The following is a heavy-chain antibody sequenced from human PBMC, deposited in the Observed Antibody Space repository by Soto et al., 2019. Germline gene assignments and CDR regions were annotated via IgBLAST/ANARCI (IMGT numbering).Heavy chain of an antibody. CDR3: EVTSGY. Sequence: ASVKVSCKTSGHTFTDYDINWVRQATGQGLEWMGWVSPDFGNAGYAQKFQGRVTMTTNTSTSTAYMELTSLTSEDTAVYYCEVTSGYWGQGTTVTVPS. CDR2: VSPDFGNA. D-gene: IGHD6-13*01. V-gene: IGHV1-8*01. CDR1: GHTFTDYD. J-gene: IGHJ4*02.